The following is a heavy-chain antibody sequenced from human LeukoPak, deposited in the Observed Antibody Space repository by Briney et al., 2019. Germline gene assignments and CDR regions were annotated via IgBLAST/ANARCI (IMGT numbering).Heavy chain of an antibody. CDR3: ARDHPLLWFGEPRGPYDY. J-gene: IGHJ4*02. CDR1: GFTFSSYC. V-gene: IGHV3-21*01. Sequence: GGSLRLSCAASGFTFSSYCMSWVRQAPGKGLEWVSSISSSSSYIYYADSVKGRFTISRDNAKNSLYLQMNSLRAEDTAVYYCARDHPLLWFGEPRGPYDYWGQGTLVTVSS. D-gene: IGHD3-10*01. CDR2: ISSSSSYI.